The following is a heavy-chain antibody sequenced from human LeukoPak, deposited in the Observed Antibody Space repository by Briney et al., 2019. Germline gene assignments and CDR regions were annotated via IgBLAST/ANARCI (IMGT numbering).Heavy chain of an antibody. CDR1: GLTVSTSY. CDR3: AREYYYGSGTYYNWFDP. D-gene: IGHD3-10*01. V-gene: IGHV3-53*01. J-gene: IGHJ5*02. Sequence: GESLKISCAASGLTVSTSYMSWVRQAPGKGLEWVSSIYRDGSTYHADSVKGRLTITRDTSKNTLFLQLNGLRTEDTAVYYCAREYYYGSGTYYNWFDPWGQGTLVTVSS. CDR2: IYRDGST.